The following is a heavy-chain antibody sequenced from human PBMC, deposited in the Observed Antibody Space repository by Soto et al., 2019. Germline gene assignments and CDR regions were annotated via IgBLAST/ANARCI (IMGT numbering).Heavy chain of an antibody. CDR3: ARGTYVRALRFLEWPPPYYFDY. D-gene: IGHD3-3*01. Sequence: ASVKVSCKASGYTFTSYGISWVRQAPGQGLEWMGWISAYNGNTNYAQKLQGRVTMTTDTSTSTAYMELRSLRSDDTAVYYCARGTYVRALRFLEWPPPYYFDYWGQGILVTVSS. CDR2: ISAYNGNT. CDR1: GYTFTSYG. J-gene: IGHJ4*02. V-gene: IGHV1-18*01.